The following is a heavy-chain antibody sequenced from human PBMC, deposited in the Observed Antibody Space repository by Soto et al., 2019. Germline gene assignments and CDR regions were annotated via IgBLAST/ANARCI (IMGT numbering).Heavy chain of an antibody. CDR2: INPNSGGT. Sequence: ASVKLSCKASGYTFTGYYMHWVRQAPGQGLEWMGWINPNSGGTNYAQKFQGWVTMTRDTSISTAYMELSRLRSDDTAVYYCARGYCSSTSCYEDHYYYYGMDVWGQGTTVTVSS. J-gene: IGHJ6*02. CDR3: ARGYCSSTSCYEDHYYYYGMDV. D-gene: IGHD2-2*01. V-gene: IGHV1-2*04. CDR1: GYTFTGYY.